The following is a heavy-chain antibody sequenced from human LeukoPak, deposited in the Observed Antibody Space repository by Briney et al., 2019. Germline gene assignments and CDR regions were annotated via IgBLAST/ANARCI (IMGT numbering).Heavy chain of an antibody. Sequence: SVKVSCKASGGTFGSYAISWVRQAPGQGLEWMGGIIPIFGTANYAQKFQGRVTITADESTSTAYMELSSLRSEDTAVYYCACGSGSYYYFDYWGQGTLVTVSS. J-gene: IGHJ4*02. CDR2: IIPIFGTA. CDR3: ACGSGSYYYFDY. D-gene: IGHD3-10*01. V-gene: IGHV1-69*13. CDR1: GGTFGSYA.